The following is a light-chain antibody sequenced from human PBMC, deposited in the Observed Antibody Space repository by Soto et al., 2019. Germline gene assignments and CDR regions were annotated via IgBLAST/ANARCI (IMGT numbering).Light chain of an antibody. V-gene: IGLV1-44*01. J-gene: IGLJ2*01. Sequence: QSVLTQPPSASGTPGQRVTISCSGSRSNIGSNAVNWYQHLPGTAPKLLMYNNNQRPSGVPDRFSVSKSGTSASLAISGLQSEDEADYYCAIWDDSLNGVVFGGGTKLTVL. CDR2: NNN. CDR3: AIWDDSLNGVV. CDR1: RSNIGSNA.